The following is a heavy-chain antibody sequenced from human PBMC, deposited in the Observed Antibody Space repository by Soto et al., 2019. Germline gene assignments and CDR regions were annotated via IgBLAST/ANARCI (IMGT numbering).Heavy chain of an antibody. Sequence: PGESLKISCKGSGYSFTSYWIGWVRQMPGKGLEWMGIIYPGDSDTRYSPSFQGQVTISADKSISTAYLQWSSLKASDTAMYYCARRGFYDSRGFYGFDIWGQGTMVNVSS. J-gene: IGHJ3*02. D-gene: IGHD3-22*01. CDR1: GYSFTSYW. CDR2: IYPGDSDT. V-gene: IGHV5-51*01. CDR3: ARRGFYDSRGFYGFDI.